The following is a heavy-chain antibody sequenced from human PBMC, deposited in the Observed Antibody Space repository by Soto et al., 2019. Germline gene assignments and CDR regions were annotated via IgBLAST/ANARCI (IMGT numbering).Heavy chain of an antibody. D-gene: IGHD6-25*01. J-gene: IGHJ4*02. CDR3: ARRKERSGPYYLDY. V-gene: IGHV1-8*01. Sequence: QVQLVQSGAEVKKPGASVKVSCKASGYTFATYDFAWVRQATGQGLEWMGWMNPNTGNTGYAQAFRGRGTMTGKNSITNAYMELSSMRSEDTAVYFCARRKERSGPYYLDYWGQGTLVTVSS. CDR1: GYTFATYD. CDR2: MNPNTGNT.